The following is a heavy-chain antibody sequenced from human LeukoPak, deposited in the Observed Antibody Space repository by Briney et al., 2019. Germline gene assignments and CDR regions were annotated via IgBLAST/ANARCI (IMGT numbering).Heavy chain of an antibody. CDR2: IRYDGSNK. Sequence: GGSLRLSCAASGFTFSSYGMHWVRQAPGKGLEWVAFIRYDGSNKYYADSVKGRFTISRDNSKNTLYLQMNSLRAEDTAVYYCAKDPNFYYGSDNLDYWGQGTLVTVSS. V-gene: IGHV3-30*02. CDR3: AKDPNFYYGSDNLDY. D-gene: IGHD3-10*01. J-gene: IGHJ4*02. CDR1: GFTFSSYG.